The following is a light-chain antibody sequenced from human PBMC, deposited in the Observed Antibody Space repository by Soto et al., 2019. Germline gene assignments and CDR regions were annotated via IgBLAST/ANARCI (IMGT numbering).Light chain of an antibody. J-gene: IGLJ2*01. V-gene: IGLV2-23*01. CDR3: SSFAGRGTLVV. CDR2: EDT. Sequence: QSALTQPASVSGSPGQSITISCTGTKTDIGNYNLVSWYQRHPDKAPKLIIYEDTKRPSGISNRFSASKSGTTASLTISGLQAEDEADYHCSSFAGRGTLVVFGGGTKLTVL. CDR1: KTDIGNYNL.